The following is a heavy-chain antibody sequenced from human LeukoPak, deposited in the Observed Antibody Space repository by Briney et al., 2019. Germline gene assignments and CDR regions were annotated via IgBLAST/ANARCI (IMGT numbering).Heavy chain of an antibody. CDR1: GGSISSSNYY. CDR2: IYYSGST. J-gene: IGHJ5*02. D-gene: IGHD2-2*01. CDR3: ARRGYCSSTSCYGFDP. Sequence: SETLSLTCTVSGGSISSSNYYWGWIRQPPGKGLEWIGSIYYSGSTYYNPSLKSRVTISVDTSKNQFSLKLSSVTAADTAVYYCARRGYCSSTSCYGFDPWGQGTLVTVSS. V-gene: IGHV4-39*01.